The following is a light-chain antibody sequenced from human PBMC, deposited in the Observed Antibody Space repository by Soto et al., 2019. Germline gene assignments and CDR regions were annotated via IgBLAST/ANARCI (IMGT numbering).Light chain of an antibody. CDR2: KAS. CDR1: QSISSW. Sequence: DLQMTQSPSTLSASVGDRVTITCRASQSISSWLAWYQQKPGKAPKLLIQKASTLESGVPSRFSGRGYGTEFTLTISSLQPDDLATYYCQHYNSYTGTFGQGTKVE. V-gene: IGKV1-5*03. J-gene: IGKJ1*01. CDR3: QHYNSYTGT.